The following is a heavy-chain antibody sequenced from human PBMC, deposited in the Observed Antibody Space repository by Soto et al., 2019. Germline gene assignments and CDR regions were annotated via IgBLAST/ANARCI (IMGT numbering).Heavy chain of an antibody. V-gene: IGHV1-24*01. CDR1: GYTLTELS. CDR2: FDPEDGET. CDR3: ATTGVVPKPFDY. Sequence: GASVKVSCKVSGYTLTELSMHWVRQAPGKGLEWMGGFDPEDGETIYAQKFQGRVTMTEDTSTDTAYMELSSLRSEDTAVCYCATTGVVPKPFDYWGQGTLVTVSS. J-gene: IGHJ4*02. D-gene: IGHD2-2*01.